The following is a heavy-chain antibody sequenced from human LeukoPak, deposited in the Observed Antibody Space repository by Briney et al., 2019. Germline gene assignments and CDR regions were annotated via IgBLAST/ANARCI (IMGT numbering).Heavy chain of an antibody. CDR2: ISASGSNI. Sequence: PGGSLRLSCAASGFPLSSYSINWFRQAPGKGLEWVAYISASGSNIYYLDSVMGRFTVSRDNPKSSLFLQMNSPRAEDTAVYYCARVKGTYFDYWGQGALVTVSS. CDR3: ARVKGTYFDY. D-gene: IGHD1-1*01. J-gene: IGHJ4*02. CDR1: GFPLSSYS. V-gene: IGHV3-48*01.